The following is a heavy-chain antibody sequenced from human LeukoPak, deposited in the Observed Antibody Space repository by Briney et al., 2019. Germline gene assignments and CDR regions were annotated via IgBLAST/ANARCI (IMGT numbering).Heavy chain of an antibody. D-gene: IGHD7-27*01. CDR3: ARDSDLGYYYGMDV. CDR1: GFTFSSYA. V-gene: IGHV3-23*01. Sequence: GGSLRLSCAASGFTFSSYAMSWVRQAPGKGLEWVSAITGSGGSTYYADSVKGRFTISRDNAKNSLYLQMNSLRAEDTAVYYYARDSDLGYYYGMDVWGQGTTVTVSS. CDR2: ITGSGGST. J-gene: IGHJ6*02.